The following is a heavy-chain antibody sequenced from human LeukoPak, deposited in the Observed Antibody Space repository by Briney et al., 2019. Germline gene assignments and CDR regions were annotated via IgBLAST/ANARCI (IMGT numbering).Heavy chain of an antibody. CDR3: ARVPRSYSYYYYMDV. CDR1: GGSISGYH. V-gene: IGHV4-59*01. J-gene: IGHJ6*03. CDR2: IYYSGSS. Sequence: SETLSLTCNVSGGSISGYHWSWIRQPPGKGLEWLGYIYYSGSSNYNPSLKSRVTMSADTSKNQFSLKLSSVTAADTAVYYCARVPRSYSYYYYMDVWGKGTTVTVSS.